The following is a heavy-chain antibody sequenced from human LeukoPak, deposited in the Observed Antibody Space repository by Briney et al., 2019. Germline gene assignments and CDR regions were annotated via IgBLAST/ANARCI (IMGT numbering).Heavy chain of an antibody. Sequence: GGSLRLSCAASGFPFSSYAMSWVRQAPGKGLEWVSAISGSGGSPYYADSVKGRFTISRDNSKNTLYLQMNGLRAEDTAVYYCAKDRDGDYRWFDPWGQGTLVTVSS. V-gene: IGHV3-23*01. J-gene: IGHJ5*02. D-gene: IGHD4-17*01. CDR3: AKDRDGDYRWFDP. CDR2: ISGSGGSP. CDR1: GFPFSSYA.